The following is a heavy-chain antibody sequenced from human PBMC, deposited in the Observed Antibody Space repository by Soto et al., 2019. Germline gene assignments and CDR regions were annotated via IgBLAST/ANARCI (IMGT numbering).Heavy chain of an antibody. V-gene: IGHV3-11*01. D-gene: IGHD3-10*01. Sequence: QVQLVESGGGLVKPGGSLRLSCAASGFTFSDHFMTWIHQAPGKGLEWVSKISDSGGTTFYADSVKGRFTVSRDNAKNSLYLQMDSLRTEDTAVYYCASDPYYYASGYWGQGTLVTVSS. CDR2: ISDSGGTT. J-gene: IGHJ4*02. CDR3: ASDPYYYASGY. CDR1: GFTFSDHF.